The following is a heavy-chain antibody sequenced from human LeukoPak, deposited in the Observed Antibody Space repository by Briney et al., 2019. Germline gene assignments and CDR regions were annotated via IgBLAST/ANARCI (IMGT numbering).Heavy chain of an antibody. J-gene: IGHJ3*02. CDR3: ARAGAVTTLFDAFDI. CDR2: IYYSGST. D-gene: IGHD4-11*01. CDR1: GGSMSSYY. V-gene: IGHV4-59*01. Sequence: PSETLSLTCTVSGGSMSSYYWSWIRQPPGKGLEWIGYIYYSGSTNYNPSLKSRVTISVDTSKNQFSLKLSSVTAADTAVYYCARAGAVTTLFDAFDIWGQGTMVTVSS.